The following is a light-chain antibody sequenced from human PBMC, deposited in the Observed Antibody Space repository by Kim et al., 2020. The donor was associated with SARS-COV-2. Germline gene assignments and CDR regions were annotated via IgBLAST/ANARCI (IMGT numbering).Light chain of an antibody. CDR2: RNN. Sequence: RLDFPCPRSNSNTGRRPFYGYQLLPGTSPRILLYRNNLRPSGVPDRFSGATSGTSASLAISGLQSEDEADYYCATWDVSLNAWVFGGGTQLTVL. V-gene: IGLV1-44*01. CDR3: ATWDVSLNAWV. J-gene: IGLJ3*02. CDR1: NSNTGRRP.